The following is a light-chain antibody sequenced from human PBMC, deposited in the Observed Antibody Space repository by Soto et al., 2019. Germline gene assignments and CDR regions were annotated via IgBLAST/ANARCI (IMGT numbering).Light chain of an antibody. J-gene: IGLJ2*01. CDR1: SSDVGGYNY. V-gene: IGLV2-14*01. CDR2: DVS. CDR3: SSYTSSSTLVV. Sequence: QSALTQPASVSGSPGQSITISCTGTSSDVGGYNYVSWYQQHPGKAPKLMIYDVSNRPSGVSNRFSGSKSGNTAPLTISGLKAEDEADYYCSSYTSSSTLVVFGGGTKLTVL.